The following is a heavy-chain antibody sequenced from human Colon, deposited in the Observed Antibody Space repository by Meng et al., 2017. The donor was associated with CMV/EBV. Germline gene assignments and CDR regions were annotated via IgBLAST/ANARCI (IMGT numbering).Heavy chain of an antibody. J-gene: IGHJ4*02. CDR2: ISSRSSHI. Sequence: LVVWAGCLVTPCGALRLPCAASGITFSCYTMHWVRQAPGKGLEWVSSISSRSSHIYYADSVKGRFTIYRDNAKNSLYLQMNSLRAEDTAVYYCAKQEIPRAGSSFNYWGQGTLVTVSS. V-gene: IGHV3-21*06. CDR3: AKQEIPRAGSSFNY. D-gene: IGHD3-10*01. CDR1: GITFSCYT.